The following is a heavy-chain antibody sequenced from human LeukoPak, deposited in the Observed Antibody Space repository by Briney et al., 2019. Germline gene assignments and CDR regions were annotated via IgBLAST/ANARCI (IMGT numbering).Heavy chain of an antibody. J-gene: IGHJ4*02. V-gene: IGHV3-74*03. CDR2: ISDDGSYT. CDR1: GFSFSSHL. CDR3: AKDGTVINGPPAGGY. Sequence: PGGALRLSCAASGFSFSSHLMHWVRQAPGKGLVWVSRISDDGSYTANVDSVEGRFTISSANVRNTLYLDMNGLRAEDTAVYYCAKDGTVINGPPAGGYWGQGTLVTVSS. D-gene: IGHD4-4*01.